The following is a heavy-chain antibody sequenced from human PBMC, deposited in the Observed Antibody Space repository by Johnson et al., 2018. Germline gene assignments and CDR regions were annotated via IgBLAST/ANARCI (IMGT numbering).Heavy chain of an antibody. J-gene: IGHJ3*02. CDR2: IWYDGSNK. Sequence: QVQLVESGGGVVQPGRSLRLSCAASGFTFSSYGMHWVRQAPGKGLEWVAVIWYDGSNKYYADSVKGRFTISRDNSKNTLYLQMNSLRAEDTAGYYCAKGRLRFCDWGDVFDIWGQGTMVTVSS. V-gene: IGHV3-33*06. CDR1: GFTFSSYG. D-gene: IGHD3-9*01. CDR3: AKGRLRFCDWGDVFDI.